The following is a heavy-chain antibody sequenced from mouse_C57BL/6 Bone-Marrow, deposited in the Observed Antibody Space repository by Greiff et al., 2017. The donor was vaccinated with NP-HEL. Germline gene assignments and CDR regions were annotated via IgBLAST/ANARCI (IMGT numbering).Heavy chain of an antibody. J-gene: IGHJ4*01. CDR3: ARLGRVPYYAMDY. V-gene: IGHV1-81*01. CDR1: GYTFTSYG. D-gene: IGHD4-1*01. Sequence: VKLQESGAELARPGASVKLSCKASGYTFTSYGISWVKQRTGQGLEWIGEIYPRSGNTNYNEKFKGKATLTADKSSSTAYMELRSLTSEDSAVYFCARLGRVPYYAMDYWGQGTSVTVSS. CDR2: IYPRSGNT.